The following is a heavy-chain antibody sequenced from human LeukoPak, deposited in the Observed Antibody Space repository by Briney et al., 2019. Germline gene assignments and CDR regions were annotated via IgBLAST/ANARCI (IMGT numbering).Heavy chain of an antibody. CDR2: IYYSGNT. CDR3: ARTPRWGRYFDY. Sequence: SETLSLTCTVSGGSISSYYWSWIRQPPGKGLEWIGYIYYSGNTNYNPSLKSRVSISIDTSKNQFSLKLSSVTAADTAVYYCARTPRWGRYFDYWGQGTLVTVSS. D-gene: IGHD3-16*01. J-gene: IGHJ4*02. V-gene: IGHV4-59*12. CDR1: GGSISSYY.